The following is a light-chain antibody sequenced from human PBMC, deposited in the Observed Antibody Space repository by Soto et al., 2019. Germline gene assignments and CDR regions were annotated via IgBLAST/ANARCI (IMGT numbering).Light chain of an antibody. Sequence: QAVVTQSSSASASLGSSVNLTCTLSSGRSTYIIAWHQQQPGKAPRYLMKLEGSGNYNKGSGVPDRFSGSSAGADRYLSISNLQPEDEADYYCETWDTNTRVFGGVTQLTVL. CDR2: LEGSGNY. CDR1: SGRSTYI. V-gene: IGLV4-60*03. CDR3: ETWDTNTRV. J-gene: IGLJ3*02.